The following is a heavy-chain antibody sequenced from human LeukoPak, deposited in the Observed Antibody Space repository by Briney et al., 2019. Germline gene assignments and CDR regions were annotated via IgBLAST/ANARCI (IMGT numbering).Heavy chain of an antibody. J-gene: IGHJ4*02. CDR1: GFTFSSYW. Sequence: GGSLRLSCAASGFTFSSYWMTWVRQAPGKGLEWVANINQDGSEKNYVDSAKGRFTISRDNAKNSLYLQTNSLRAEDTAVYYCATRSSHTSSWYVYLFWDYWGQGALVTVSS. CDR3: ATRSSHTSSWYVYLFWDY. V-gene: IGHV3-7*01. CDR2: INQDGSEK. D-gene: IGHD6-13*01.